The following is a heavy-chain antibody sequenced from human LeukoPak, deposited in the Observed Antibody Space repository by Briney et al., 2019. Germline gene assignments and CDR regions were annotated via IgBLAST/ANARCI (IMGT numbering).Heavy chain of an antibody. CDR3: ARDRDGYNFYSRREFDY. CDR1: GDSVSSNSAA. CDR2: TYYRSKWYN. V-gene: IGHV6-1*01. Sequence: SQTRSLTWAISGDSVSSNSAAWNWIRQSPSRGLEWLGRTYYRSKWYNDYAVSVKSRITINPDTSKNQFSLQLTSVTPEDTAVYYCARDRDGYNFYSRREFDYWGQGPLVTVSS. J-gene: IGHJ4*02. D-gene: IGHD5-24*01.